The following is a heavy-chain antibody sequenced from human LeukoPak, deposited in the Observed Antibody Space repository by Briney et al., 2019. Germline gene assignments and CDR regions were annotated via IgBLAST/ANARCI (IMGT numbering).Heavy chain of an antibody. D-gene: IGHD4-17*01. V-gene: IGHV4-59*01. CDR1: GGSISSYY. J-gene: IGHJ4*02. CDR2: IYYSGST. Sequence: SETLSLTCTVSGGSISSYYWSWIRQPPGKGLEWIGYIYYSGSTNYNPSLKSRVTISVDTSKNQFSLKLSSVTAADTAVYYCARDGEGRHGDPYFDYWGQGTLVTVSS. CDR3: ARDGEGRHGDPYFDY.